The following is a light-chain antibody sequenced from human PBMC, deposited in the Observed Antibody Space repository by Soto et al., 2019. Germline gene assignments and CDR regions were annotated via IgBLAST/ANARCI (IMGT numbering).Light chain of an antibody. CDR3: QQYNNWPRT. CDR2: GAS. J-gene: IGKJ1*01. Sequence: EIVMTQSPATLSVSPGERATLSCRASQSVSSNLAWYQQKPGQAPSLLIYGASTRDTGIPARFSGSGSGTEFTLTLSSLKSEDFAVYYCQQYNNWPRTFGQGTQVEIK. V-gene: IGKV3-15*01. CDR1: QSVSSN.